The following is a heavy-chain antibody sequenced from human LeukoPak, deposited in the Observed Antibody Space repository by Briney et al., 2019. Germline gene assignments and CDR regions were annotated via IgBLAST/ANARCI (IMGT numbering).Heavy chain of an antibody. CDR3: ARDTLYDSSGYYYTHFDY. J-gene: IGHJ4*02. CDR2: INPNSGGT. Sequence: ASVKVSCKASGYTFTGYYMHWVRQAPGQGLEWMGRINPNSGGTNYAQKFQGRVTITRDTSISTAYMELSRLRSDDTAVYYCARDTLYDSSGYYYTHFDYWGQGTLVTVSS. CDR1: GYTFTGYY. D-gene: IGHD3-22*01. V-gene: IGHV1-2*06.